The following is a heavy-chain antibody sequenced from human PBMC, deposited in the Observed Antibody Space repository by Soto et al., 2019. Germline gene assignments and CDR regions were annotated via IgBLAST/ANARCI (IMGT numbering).Heavy chain of an antibody. Sequence: GGSLRLSCAASGFTFSSYSMNWVRQAPGKGLEWVSSISSSSSYIYYADSVKGRFTISRDNAKNSLYLQMNSLRAEDTAVYYCARGRFRAITIVGATVDAFDIWGQGTMVTVSS. J-gene: IGHJ3*02. CDR2: ISSSSSYI. CDR1: GFTFSSYS. V-gene: IGHV3-21*01. D-gene: IGHD1-26*01. CDR3: ARGRFRAITIVGATVDAFDI.